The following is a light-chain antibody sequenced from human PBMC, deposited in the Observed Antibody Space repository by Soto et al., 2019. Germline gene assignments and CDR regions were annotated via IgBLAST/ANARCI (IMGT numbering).Light chain of an antibody. CDR3: QQYNNWPT. Sequence: DIGMTQHPGNRSFYPGGIATLSCRASQTGHTKLAWYQQKPSQAPRLLIDGATTGATGIPARFSGSGSGTEFTLTISSLHPEDFADYCRQQYNNWPTFGEGTKVDIK. J-gene: IGKJ1*01. CDR1: QTGHTK. V-gene: IGKV3-15*01. CDR2: GAT.